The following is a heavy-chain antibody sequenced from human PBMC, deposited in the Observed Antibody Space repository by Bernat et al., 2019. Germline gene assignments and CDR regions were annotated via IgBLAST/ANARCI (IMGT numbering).Heavy chain of an antibody. V-gene: IGHV4-39*01. Sequence: QLQLQESGPGLVKPSETLSLTCTVSGGSISSSSYYWGWNRQPPGKGLEWIGSIYYSGSTYYNPSLKSRVTISVDTSKNQFSLKLSSVTAADTAVYYCARQGSSSSWGTSESFDYWGQGTLVTVSS. CDR1: GGSISSSSYY. CDR2: IYYSGST. J-gene: IGHJ4*02. D-gene: IGHD6-13*01. CDR3: ARQGSSSSWGTSESFDY.